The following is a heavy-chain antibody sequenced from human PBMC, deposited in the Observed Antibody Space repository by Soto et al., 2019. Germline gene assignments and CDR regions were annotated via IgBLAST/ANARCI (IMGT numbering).Heavy chain of an antibody. Sequence: QVQLVESGGGVVQPGRSLRLSCAASGFTFSSYAMHWVRQAPGKGLEWVAVISYDGSNKYYADSVKGRFNISRDNSKNTLYLQMNSLRAEDTAVYYCARSLWAEKYSSSRYFDYWGQGTLVTVSS. CDR3: ARSLWAEKYSSSRYFDY. CDR1: GFTFSSYA. CDR2: ISYDGSNK. J-gene: IGHJ4*02. V-gene: IGHV3-30-3*01. D-gene: IGHD6-6*01.